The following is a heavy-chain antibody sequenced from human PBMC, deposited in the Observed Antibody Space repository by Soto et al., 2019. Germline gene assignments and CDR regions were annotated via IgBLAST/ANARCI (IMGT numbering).Heavy chain of an antibody. D-gene: IGHD2-15*01. CDR3: TKYRRTDAEGYSFDY. J-gene: IGHJ4*02. CDR2: IYTSGST. CDR1: CGSIIGYY. Sequence: PSETLSLTCTFSCGSIIGYYWSWIRQPAGKGLEWIGRIYTSGSTNYNPSLKSRVTMSVDTSKNQFSLQLSSVTAADTAVYFCTKYRRTDAEGYSFDYWGQGALVAVSS. V-gene: IGHV4-4*07.